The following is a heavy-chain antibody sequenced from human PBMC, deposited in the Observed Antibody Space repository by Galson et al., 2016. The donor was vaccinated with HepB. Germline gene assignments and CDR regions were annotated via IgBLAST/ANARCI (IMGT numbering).Heavy chain of an antibody. Sequence: SLRLSCAASGFTFSNAWMTWVRQAPGKGLEWVASINSKSDGRTTDYAVPVKVRFSISRDDSKNTLYLQMNSLKTEDTAVYYCRYGMDVWGQGTTVTVSS. CDR3: RYGMDV. CDR2: INSKSDGRTT. J-gene: IGHJ6*02. V-gene: IGHV3-15*01. CDR1: GFTFSNAW.